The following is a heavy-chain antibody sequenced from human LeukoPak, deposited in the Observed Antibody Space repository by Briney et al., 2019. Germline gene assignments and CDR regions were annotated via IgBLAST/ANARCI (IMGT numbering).Heavy chain of an antibody. J-gene: IGHJ4*02. V-gene: IGHV3-66*01. D-gene: IGHD2-2*01. CDR2: IYSGGST. CDR3: ARGGGYCSSCFDY. Sequence: PGGSLILSCAASGFTVSSNYMSWVRQAPGKGLEWVSVIYSGGSTYYADSVKGRFTISRDNSKNTLYLQMNSLRAEDTAVYYCARGGGYCSSCFDYWGQGTLVTVSS. CDR1: GFTVSSNY.